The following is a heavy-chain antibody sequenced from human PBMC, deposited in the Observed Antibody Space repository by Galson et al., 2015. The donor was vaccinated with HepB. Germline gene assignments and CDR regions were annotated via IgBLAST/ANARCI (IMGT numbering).Heavy chain of an antibody. D-gene: IGHD3-22*01. CDR3: ARGYQYFYDSSGYPVS. Sequence: STNYNPSLKSRVTISVDTSKNQFSLKLSSVTAADTAVYYCARGYQYFYDSSGYPVSWGQGTLVTVSS. CDR2: ST. J-gene: IGHJ4*02. V-gene: IGHV4-34*01.